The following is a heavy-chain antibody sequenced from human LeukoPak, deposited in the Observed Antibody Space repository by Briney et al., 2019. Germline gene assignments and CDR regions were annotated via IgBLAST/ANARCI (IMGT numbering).Heavy chain of an antibody. CDR3: ARDAPAGEKPEYFFDY. CDR2: ISYDGSNK. Sequence: GGSLRLSCAASGFSFSTTWMTWVRQAPGKGLEWVAVISYDGSNKYYADSVEGRLTISRDNAKNSVYLQMNSLRAEDTAVYYCARDAPAGEKPEYFFDYWGQGTLVTVSS. V-gene: IGHV3-30-3*01. J-gene: IGHJ4*02. CDR1: GFSFSTTW.